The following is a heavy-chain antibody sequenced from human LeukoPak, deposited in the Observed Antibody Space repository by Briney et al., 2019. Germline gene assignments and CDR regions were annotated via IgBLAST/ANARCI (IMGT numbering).Heavy chain of an antibody. Sequence: GGSLRLSCAASGFTFSNYAMNWVRQAPGKGLEWVSGISGNGGSTYYADSVKGRFTISRDNSKNTLYVQMNSLRAEDTAIYYCALVTTDRPFYYWGQGTLVTVSS. CDR2: ISGNGGST. V-gene: IGHV3-23*01. CDR3: ALVTTDRPFYY. D-gene: IGHD4-17*01. CDR1: GFTFSNYA. J-gene: IGHJ4*02.